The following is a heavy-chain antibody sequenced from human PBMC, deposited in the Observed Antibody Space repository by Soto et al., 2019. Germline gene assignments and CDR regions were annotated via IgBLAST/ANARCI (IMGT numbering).Heavy chain of an antibody. V-gene: IGHV3-30-3*01. Sequence: GGSLRLSCAASGFTFSSYAMHWVRQAPGKGLEWVAVISYDGSNKYYADSVKGRFTISRDNSKNTLYLQMNSLRVEDTAVYYCARDVNSSGWYRRGNYYYGMDVWGQGTTVTVSS. D-gene: IGHD6-19*01. CDR3: ARDVNSSGWYRRGNYYYGMDV. J-gene: IGHJ6*02. CDR1: GFTFSSYA. CDR2: ISYDGSNK.